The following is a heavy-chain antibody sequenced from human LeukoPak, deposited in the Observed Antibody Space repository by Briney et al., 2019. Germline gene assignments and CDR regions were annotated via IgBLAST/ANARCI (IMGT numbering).Heavy chain of an antibody. CDR2: IRGIGGVT. CDR3: ARPLSGYYGMDV. CDR1: GFTSSSYA. V-gene: IGHV3-23*01. Sequence: GGSLRLSCAASGFTSSSYAMNWVRQAPGKGLEWVSSIRGIGGVTYYTDSVKGRFTISRDNSNNTLYLQMNSLTAEDTAVYYCARPLSGYYGMDVWGQGTTVTVSS. J-gene: IGHJ6*02.